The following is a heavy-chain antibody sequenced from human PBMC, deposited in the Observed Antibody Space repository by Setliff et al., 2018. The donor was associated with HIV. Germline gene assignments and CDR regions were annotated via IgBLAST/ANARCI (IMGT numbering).Heavy chain of an antibody. Sequence: SSETLSLTCTVSGGSVTDYFWNWIRQPPGKGLEWIGYIYSSGNTNYNPSLESRVSISLDTSKNQFSLRLSSVTATDTAVYYCARGHTWNYYGGDYFDYWGQGSLVT. J-gene: IGHJ4*02. D-gene: IGHD1-7*01. CDR3: ARGHTWNYYGGDYFDY. CDR1: GGSVTDYF. V-gene: IGHV4-59*02. CDR2: IYSSGNT.